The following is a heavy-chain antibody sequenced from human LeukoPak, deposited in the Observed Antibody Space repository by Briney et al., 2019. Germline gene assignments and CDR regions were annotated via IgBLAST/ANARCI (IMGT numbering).Heavy chain of an antibody. Sequence: ASVKVSCKASGYTFTGYYMHWVRQAPGQGLEWMGWINPNSGGTNYAQKFQGRVTMTRDTSISTAYMELRRLRSDDTAVYYCARVWGRVAPTAPTDYWGQGTLVTVSS. CDR3: ARVWGRVAPTAPTDY. J-gene: IGHJ4*02. CDR1: GYTFTGYY. D-gene: IGHD1-1*01. CDR2: INPNSGGT. V-gene: IGHV1-2*02.